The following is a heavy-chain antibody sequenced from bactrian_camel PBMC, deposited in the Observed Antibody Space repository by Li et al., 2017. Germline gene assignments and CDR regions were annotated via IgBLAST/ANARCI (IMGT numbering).Heavy chain of an antibody. CDR2: IESDGST. CDR1: GDTIGRYC. V-gene: IGHV3S9*01. D-gene: IGHD6*01. CDR3: VRPGGSSWFVY. Sequence: HVQLVEYGGGSVQAGGSLRLSCVASGDTIGRYCMGWFRQIPDKEREGVAGIESDGSTSYADSVKGRFTVSQDSAKNTVYLQMNSPKPEDTAVYYCVRPGGSSWFVYWGQGTQVTV. J-gene: IGHJ4*01.